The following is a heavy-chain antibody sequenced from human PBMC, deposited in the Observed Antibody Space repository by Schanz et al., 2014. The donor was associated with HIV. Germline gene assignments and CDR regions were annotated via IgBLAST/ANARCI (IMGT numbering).Heavy chain of an antibody. V-gene: IGHV3-7*01. CDR2: IKQDGGEK. D-gene: IGHD1-26*01. CDR1: GFTFSRYW. J-gene: IGHJ4*02. CDR3: ARDRISTVGAPHFDL. Sequence: EVQLVESGGGLVQPGGSLRLSCAASGFTFSRYWMNWVRQAPGKGLEWVASIKQDGGEKHYVASVKGRFTISRDNVKNSLYLQMSSLRAEDTAVYYCARDRISTVGAPHFDLWGQGTLVTVSS.